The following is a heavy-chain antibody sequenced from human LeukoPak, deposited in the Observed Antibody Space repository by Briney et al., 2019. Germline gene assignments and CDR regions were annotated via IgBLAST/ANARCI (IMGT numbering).Heavy chain of an antibody. Sequence: GGSLRLSCAASGFTFSSYGMHWVRQAPGKGLEWVAVIWYDGSNKYYADSVKGRFTISRDNSKNTLYLQMNSLRAEDTAVYYCARCSSPNYYYGMDVWGQGTTVTVSS. D-gene: IGHD6-13*01. CDR1: GFTFSSYG. V-gene: IGHV3-33*01. J-gene: IGHJ6*02. CDR2: IWYDGSNK. CDR3: ARCSSPNYYYGMDV.